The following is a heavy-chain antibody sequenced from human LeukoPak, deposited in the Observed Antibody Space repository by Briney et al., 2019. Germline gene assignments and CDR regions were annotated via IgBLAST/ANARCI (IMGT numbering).Heavy chain of an antibody. CDR1: GGRLSTYA. Sequence: SVKVSCKASGGRLSTYALAWVRQAPGQGLEWVGGIIPIFGTTRYAQNLQDRVTIIADESTNTAYMELSSLRSDDTAVYYCPRVIGVTCDYFDSWGQGTLVTVSS. CDR3: PRVIGVTCDYFDS. J-gene: IGHJ4*02. D-gene: IGHD2-15*01. V-gene: IGHV1-69*13. CDR2: IIPIFGTT.